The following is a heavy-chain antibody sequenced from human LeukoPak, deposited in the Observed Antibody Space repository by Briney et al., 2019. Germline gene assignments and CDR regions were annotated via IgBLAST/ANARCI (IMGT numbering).Heavy chain of an antibody. CDR3: AKDRSCTNDVCHGDFDY. D-gene: IGHD2-8*01. Sequence: PGRSLRLSCAASGFTFSSYGMHWVRQAPGKGLEWVAVIWYDGSNKYYADSVKGRFTISRDNSKNTVYLQMNSLRAEDTAVYYCAKDRSCTNDVCHGDFDYWGQGTLVTVSS. CDR1: GFTFSSYG. J-gene: IGHJ4*02. V-gene: IGHV3-33*06. CDR2: IWYDGSNK.